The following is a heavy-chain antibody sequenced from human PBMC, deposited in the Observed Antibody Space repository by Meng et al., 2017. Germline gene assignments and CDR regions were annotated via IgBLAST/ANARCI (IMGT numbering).Heavy chain of an antibody. V-gene: IGHV1-3*01. J-gene: IGHJ4*02. D-gene: IGHD6-19*01. Sequence: QLGQSGACGKKPGASVKVSCKAPGHTFTTYAIHWVRQAPGQRLEWMGWINAGNSDTKYSQKLQGRVTITRDTSASTVYMEVSSLRSEDTGVYYCARAIAVSGTGRFDYWGQGTLVTVSS. CDR2: INAGNSDT. CDR3: ARAIAVSGTGRFDY. CDR1: GHTFTTYA.